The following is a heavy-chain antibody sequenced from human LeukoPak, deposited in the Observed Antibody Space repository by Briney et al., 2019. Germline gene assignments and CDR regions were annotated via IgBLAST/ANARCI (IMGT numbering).Heavy chain of an antibody. V-gene: IGHV1-46*01. CDR2: FDPCGGAT. J-gene: IGHJ2*01. D-gene: IGHD3-10*01. CDR1: GFTFTSYY. Sequence: GASVKVSCKASGFTFTSYYFHWVRQAPGQGLERKGIFDPCGGATNYAQNFQGRISMTGDTSTSTVYLELSSLRSEDTAVYYCAREGRYFDHWGRGTLLSVSS. CDR3: AREGRYFDH.